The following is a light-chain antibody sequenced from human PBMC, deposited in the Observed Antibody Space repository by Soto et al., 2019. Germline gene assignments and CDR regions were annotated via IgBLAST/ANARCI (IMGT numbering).Light chain of an antibody. CDR2: GAS. V-gene: IGKV1-5*01. J-gene: IGKJ3*01. CDR3: QQYKNYLT. CDR1: QSISTW. Sequence: DIQMTQSPSTLSASVGDRVTITCRASQSISTWLAWYQQKPGKAPKVLIYGASSLESGVPSRFSGSGSVTEFTLTSSSLQPDDFATYYCQQYKNYLTFGPGTKVDIK.